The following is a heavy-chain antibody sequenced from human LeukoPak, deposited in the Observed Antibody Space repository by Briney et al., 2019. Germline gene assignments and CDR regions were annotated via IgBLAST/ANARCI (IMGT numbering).Heavy chain of an antibody. CDR2: ISTSSSNI. D-gene: IGHD3-22*01. V-gene: IGHV3-48*01. CDR1: GFTLSSYS. Sequence: PGGSLRLSCAASGFTLSSYSMNWVRQAPGKGLEWVSYISTSSSNIYYADSVKGRSTISRDNDKNSLYLQMNSLRAEDTAVYYCARGLYPDYYVSSGSSPPEHWGQGTLVTVSS. CDR3: ARGLYPDYYVSSGSSPPEH. J-gene: IGHJ1*01.